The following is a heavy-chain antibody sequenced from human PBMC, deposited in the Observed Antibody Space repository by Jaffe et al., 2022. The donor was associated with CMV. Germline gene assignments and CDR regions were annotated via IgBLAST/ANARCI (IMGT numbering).Heavy chain of an antibody. V-gene: IGHV6-1*01. J-gene: IGHJ4*02. D-gene: IGHD6-13*01. Sequence: QVQLQQSGPGLVKPSQTLSLTCAISGDSVSSNSAAWNWIRQSPSRGLEWLGRTYYRSKWYNDYAVSVKSRITINPDTSKNQFSLQLNSVTPEDTAVYYCARAGCGSWYCRPPQDGGEYYFDYWGQGTLVTVSS. CDR3: ARAGCGSWYCRPPQDGGEYYFDY. CDR2: TYYRSKWYN. CDR1: GDSVSSNSAA.